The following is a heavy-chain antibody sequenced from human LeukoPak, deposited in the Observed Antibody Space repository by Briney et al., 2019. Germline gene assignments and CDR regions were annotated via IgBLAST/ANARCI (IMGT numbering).Heavy chain of an antibody. CDR2: ISYDGSNQ. J-gene: IGHJ3*02. CDR1: GFSFSSYA. CDR3: ARGTGIVGATTDAFDI. V-gene: IGHV3-30*04. D-gene: IGHD1-26*01. Sequence: GGALRLSCAASGFSFSSYAMHWVRQAPGKWLEWVAVISYDGSNQYYADSVKGRFTISRDNSKNTLYLQMNSLRAEDTAVYYCARGTGIVGATTDAFDIWGQGPMVPVSS.